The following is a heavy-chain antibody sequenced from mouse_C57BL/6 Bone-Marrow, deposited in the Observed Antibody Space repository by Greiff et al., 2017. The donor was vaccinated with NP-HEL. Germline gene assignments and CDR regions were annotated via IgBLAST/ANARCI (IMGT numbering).Heavy chain of an antibody. CDR3: ARAQELTGYFDV. D-gene: IGHD4-1*01. Sequence: EVKLQESGPGLAKPSQSLFLTCSVTGYSITSDYWNWVRKFPGNKLEYMGYISYSGSTYYNPSIKSRISITRDTSKNQYYLQLNSVTTEDTATYYCARAQELTGYFDVWGTGTTVTVSS. V-gene: IGHV3-8*01. CDR1: GYSITSDY. CDR2: ISYSGST. J-gene: IGHJ1*03.